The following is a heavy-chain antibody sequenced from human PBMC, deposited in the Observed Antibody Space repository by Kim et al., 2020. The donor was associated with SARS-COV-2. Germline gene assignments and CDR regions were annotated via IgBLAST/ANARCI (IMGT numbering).Heavy chain of an antibody. CDR2: INTNTGNP. CDR3: ARNMQDYGDWSYYGMYV. D-gene: IGHD4-17*01. J-gene: IGHJ6*02. Sequence: ASVKVSCKASGYTFSSNAINWVRQAPGQGLEWMGWINTNTGNPTYAQGFTGRFVFSLGTSVSTAYLQISSLKADDTAVYYCARNMQDYGDWSYYGMYVWG. V-gene: IGHV7-4-1*02. CDR1: GYTFSSNA.